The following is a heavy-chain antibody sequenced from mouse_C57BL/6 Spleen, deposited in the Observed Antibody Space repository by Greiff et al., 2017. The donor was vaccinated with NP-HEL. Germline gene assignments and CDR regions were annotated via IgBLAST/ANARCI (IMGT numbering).Heavy chain of an antibody. CDR1: GYAFSSYW. Sequence: QVQLQQSGAELVKPGASVKISCKASGYAFSSYWMNWVKQRPGKGLEWIGQIYPGDGDTNYNGKFKGKATLTADKSSSTAYMQLSSLTSEDSAVYFCARERSIYDYDGFAYWGQGTLVTVSA. CDR2: IYPGDGDT. CDR3: ARERSIYDYDGFAY. V-gene: IGHV1-80*01. D-gene: IGHD2-4*01. J-gene: IGHJ3*01.